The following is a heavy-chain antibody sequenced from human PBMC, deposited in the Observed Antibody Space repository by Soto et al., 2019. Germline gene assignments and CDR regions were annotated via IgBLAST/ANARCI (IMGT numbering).Heavy chain of an antibody. CDR3: AKDLAGSVAGPFDP. CDR2: ISWNSGSI. CDR1: GFTLDYYA. V-gene: IGHV3-9*01. J-gene: IGHJ5*02. D-gene: IGHD6-19*01. Sequence: LRLSCAASGFTLDYYAMHWVRQAPGKGLEWVSGISWNSGSIGYADSVKGRFTISRDNAKNSLYLQMNSLRAEDTALYYCAKDLAGSVAGPFDPWGQGTLVTVSS.